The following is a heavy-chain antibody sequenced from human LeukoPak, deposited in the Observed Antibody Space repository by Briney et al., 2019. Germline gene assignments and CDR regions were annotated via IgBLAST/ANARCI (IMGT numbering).Heavy chain of an antibody. CDR1: GFTFSSYA. Sequence: GGSLRLSCSASGFTFSSYAMHWVRQAPGKGLEYVSAISSNGGSTYYADSVKGRFTISRDNSKNTLYLQMNSLRAEDTAVYYCAKDARGYYYDSSGYWGYFDYWGQGTLVTVSS. CDR3: AKDARGYYYDSSGYWGYFDY. V-gene: IGHV3-64*04. D-gene: IGHD3-22*01. J-gene: IGHJ4*02. CDR2: ISSNGGST.